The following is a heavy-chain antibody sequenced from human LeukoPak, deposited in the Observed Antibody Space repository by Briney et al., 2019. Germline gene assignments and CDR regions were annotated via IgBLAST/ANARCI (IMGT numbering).Heavy chain of an antibody. CDR3: ARVNMIVVAAYFDY. CDR2: ISYDGSNK. J-gene: IGHJ4*02. V-gene: IGHV3-30-3*01. Sequence: GGSLRLSCAASGFTFSSYAVHWVRQAPGKGLEWVAVISYDGSNKYYADSVKGRFTISRDNSKNTLYLQMNSLRAEDTAVYYCARVNMIVVAAYFDYWGQGTLVTVSS. CDR1: GFTFSSYA. D-gene: IGHD3-22*01.